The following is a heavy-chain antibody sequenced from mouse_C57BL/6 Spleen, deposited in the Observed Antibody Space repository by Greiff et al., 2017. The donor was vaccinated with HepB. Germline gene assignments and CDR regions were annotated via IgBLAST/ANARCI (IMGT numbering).Heavy chain of an antibody. Sequence: VQLQQSGAELVMPGASVKLSCKASGYTFTSYWMHWVKQRPGQGLEWIGEIDPSDSYTNYNQKFKGKSTLTVDKSSSTAYMQLSSLTSEDSAVYYCARPYYYGSTWFAYWGQGTLVTVSA. CDR1: GYTFTSYW. J-gene: IGHJ3*01. CDR3: ARPYYYGSTWFAY. CDR2: IDPSDSYT. D-gene: IGHD1-1*01. V-gene: IGHV1-69*01.